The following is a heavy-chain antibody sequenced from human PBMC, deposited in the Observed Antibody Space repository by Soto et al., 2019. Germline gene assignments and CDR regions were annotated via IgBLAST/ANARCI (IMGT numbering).Heavy chain of an antibody. D-gene: IGHD3-10*01. CDR1: GFPFSGYG. J-gene: IGHJ4*02. CDR3: VGGQYYFDY. Sequence: QVQLVESGGGVVQPGRSLRLSCAASGFPFSGYGMHWVREAPGKGLEWVAVISYDGSNKYYADSVKGRFTISRDNSASTLYLQMNILRPEDTALYYCVGGQYYFDYRGQGTLVTVSP. CDR2: ISYDGSNK. V-gene: IGHV3-30*03.